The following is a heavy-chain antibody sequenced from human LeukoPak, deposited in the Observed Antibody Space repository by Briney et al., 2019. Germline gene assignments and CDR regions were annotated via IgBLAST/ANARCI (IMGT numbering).Heavy chain of an antibody. J-gene: IGHJ6*02. V-gene: IGHV3-23*01. Sequence: GGSLRLSCAASGFTFSSYAMSWVRQAPGKGLEWVSAISGSGGSTYYADSVKGRFTISRDNSKNTLYLQMNSLRAEDTAVYYSAKDGGDFRSGYPHPHYYYDGMDVWGQGTTVTVSS. D-gene: IGHD3-3*01. CDR1: GFTFSSYA. CDR2: ISGSGGST. CDR3: AKDGGDFRSGYPHPHYYYDGMDV.